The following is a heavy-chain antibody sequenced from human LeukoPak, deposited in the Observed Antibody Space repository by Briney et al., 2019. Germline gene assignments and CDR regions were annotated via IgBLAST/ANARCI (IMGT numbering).Heavy chain of an antibody. CDR3: ARYDSSGYYYGGCFDY. CDR1: GGSISSSSYY. D-gene: IGHD3-22*01. V-gene: IGHV4-39*01. CDR2: IYYSGST. Sequence: SETLSLTCTVSGGSISSSSYYWGWIRQPPGEGLEWIGSIYYSGSTYYTPSLKSRATISVDTSKNQFSLKLSSVTAADTAVHYCARYDSSGYYYGGCFDYWGQGTLVTVSS. J-gene: IGHJ4*02.